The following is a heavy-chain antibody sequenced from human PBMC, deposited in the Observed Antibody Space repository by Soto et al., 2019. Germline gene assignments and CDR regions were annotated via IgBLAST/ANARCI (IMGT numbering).Heavy chain of an antibody. CDR3: ASVVKSSSWAYYFYY. CDR2: IYHSGST. CDR1: GGSISSSNW. Sequence: PSETLSLTCAVSGGSISSSNWWSWVRHPPGKGLEWIGEIYHSGSTNYNPSLKSRVTISVDKSKNQFSLKLSSVTAADTAVYYCASVVKSSSWAYYFYYWGQGTLVTVS. D-gene: IGHD6-13*01. J-gene: IGHJ4*02. V-gene: IGHV4-4*02.